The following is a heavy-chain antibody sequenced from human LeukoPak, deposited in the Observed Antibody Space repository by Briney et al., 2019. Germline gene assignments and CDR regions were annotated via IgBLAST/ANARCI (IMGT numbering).Heavy chain of an antibody. V-gene: IGHV1-2*02. CDR2: INPKSGGT. CDR3: ARGEWQVPTVV. D-gene: IGHD6-19*01. J-gene: IGHJ4*02. Sequence: ASVKVSCKASGYTFTGYYIHWVRQAPGQGLECMGWINPKSGGTNYVQKFQGRVTMTRDTSTSTAYMEVTRLTSDETAVYYCARGEWQVPTVVWGQGTLVTVSS. CDR1: GYTFTGYY.